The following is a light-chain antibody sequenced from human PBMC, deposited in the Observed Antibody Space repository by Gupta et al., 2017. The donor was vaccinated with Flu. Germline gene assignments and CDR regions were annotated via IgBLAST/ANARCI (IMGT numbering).Light chain of an antibody. CDR2: DAS. Sequence: EIVLTQSPATLSLSPGERATLSCRASQSVSSYLAWYQQKPGQAPSLLIYDASNRDTGIPARFSGSGYGTDFTLTISSREPEDFAVYYCQQRSNWPPITFGGGTRLEMK. CDR1: QSVSSY. V-gene: IGKV3-11*01. J-gene: IGKJ4*01. CDR3: QQRSNWPPIT.